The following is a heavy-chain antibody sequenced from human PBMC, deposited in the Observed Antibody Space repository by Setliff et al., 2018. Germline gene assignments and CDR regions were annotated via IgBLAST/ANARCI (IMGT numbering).Heavy chain of an antibody. V-gene: IGHV3-23*01. CDR1: TFSSYA. CDR3: AKDSSGRDAFDI. D-gene: IGHD3-10*01. J-gene: IGHJ3*02. Sequence: TFSSYAMNWVRQAPGKGLEWVSFISGGGSRTYYADSVKGRFTISRDNSKNTLYLQMNSLSAEDTAVYYCAKDSSGRDAFDIWGQGTMVTVSS. CDR2: ISGGGSRT.